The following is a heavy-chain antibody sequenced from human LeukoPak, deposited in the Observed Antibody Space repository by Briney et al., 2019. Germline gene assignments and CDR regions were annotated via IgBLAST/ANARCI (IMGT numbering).Heavy chain of an antibody. D-gene: IGHD6-6*01. CDR2: INPSGSTI. CDR3: AKGRRYSNSPDAFDI. V-gene: IGHV3-48*03. J-gene: IGHJ3*02. Sequence: GGSLRLSCATSGFTFSDYEMNWVRQAPGKGLEWVSYINPSGSTIYYADSVKGRFTISRDNSKNTLYLQMNSLRAEDTAVYYCAKGRRYSNSPDAFDIWGQGTMVTVSS. CDR1: GFTFSDYE.